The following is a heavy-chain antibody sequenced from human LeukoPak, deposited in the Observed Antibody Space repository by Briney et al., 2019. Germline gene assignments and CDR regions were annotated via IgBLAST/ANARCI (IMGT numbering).Heavy chain of an antibody. J-gene: IGHJ6*03. CDR2: IHFSGST. D-gene: IGHD6-6*01. Sequence: PSETLSLTCTVSGGSINNYYWSWIRQPPGKGLEWIGHIHFSGSTKSNPSLKSRVTITVDTSRNHFSLNLLSVTAADTAMYYCARAGRPGNYYYYMDVWGNGTMVTVSS. CDR1: GGSINNYY. CDR3: ARAGRPGNYYYYMDV. V-gene: IGHV4-59*01.